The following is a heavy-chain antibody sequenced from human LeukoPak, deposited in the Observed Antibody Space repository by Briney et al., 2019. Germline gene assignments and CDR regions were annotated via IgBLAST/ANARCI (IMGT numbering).Heavy chain of an antibody. V-gene: IGHV3-30*18. CDR2: ISNDGSNK. CDR1: GFTFSSYG. Sequence: VRSLRLSCVASGFTFSSYGMHWVRQAPGKGLEWVAVISNDGSNKYYADSVKGRFTISRGNSKNTLYLQMNSLRAEDTAVYYCAKGRGAFDIWGPGTMVTVSS. CDR3: AKGRGAFDI. J-gene: IGHJ3*02. D-gene: IGHD3-10*01.